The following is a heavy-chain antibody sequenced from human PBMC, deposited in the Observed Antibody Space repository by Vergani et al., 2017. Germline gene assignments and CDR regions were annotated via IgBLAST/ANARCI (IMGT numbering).Heavy chain of an antibody. J-gene: IGHJ4*02. Sequence: QVQLQESGPGLVKPSETLSLTCSVSGYSISRGYYWGWIRQPPGKGLEWIATVFHSGSTYYNPSLKSRVTISVDTSKNQFSLKLSSVTAADTAGYYCARDGDYWGQGTLVTVSS. V-gene: IGHV4-38-2*02. CDR1: GYSISRGYY. CDR2: VFHSGST. CDR3: ARDGDY.